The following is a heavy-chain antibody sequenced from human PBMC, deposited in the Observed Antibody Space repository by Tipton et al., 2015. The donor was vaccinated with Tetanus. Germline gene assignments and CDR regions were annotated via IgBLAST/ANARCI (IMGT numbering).Heavy chain of an antibody. D-gene: IGHD3-3*01. CDR3: ARVTIPERKKSLPKDAFDI. CDR1: GGTFSSYA. CDR2: IIPIFGTA. V-gene: IGHV1-69*14. J-gene: IGHJ3*02. Sequence: QVQLVQSGAEVKKPGSSVKVSCKASGGTFSSYAISWVRQAPGQGLEWMGGIIPIFGTANYAQKFQGRVTITADKSTSTAYMELSSLRSEDTAVYYCARVTIPERKKSLPKDAFDIWGQGTMVTVSS.